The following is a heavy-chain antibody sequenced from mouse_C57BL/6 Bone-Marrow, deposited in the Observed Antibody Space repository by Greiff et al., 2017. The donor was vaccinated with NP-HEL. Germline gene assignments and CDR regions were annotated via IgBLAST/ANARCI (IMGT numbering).Heavy chain of an antibody. CDR2: ISSGGSYT. D-gene: IGHD1-1*01. V-gene: IGHV5-6*01. CDR3: ARHDYYGFAY. CDR1: GFTFSSYG. J-gene: IGHJ3*01. Sequence: EVHLVESGGDLVKPGGSLKLSCAASGFTFSSYGMSWVRQTPDKRLEWVATISSGGSYTYYPDSVKGRFTISRDNAKNTLYLQMSSLKSEDTAMYYCARHDYYGFAYWGQGTLVTVSA.